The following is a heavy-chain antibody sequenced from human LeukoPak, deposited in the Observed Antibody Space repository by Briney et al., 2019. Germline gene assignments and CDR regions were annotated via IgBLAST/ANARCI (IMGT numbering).Heavy chain of an antibody. D-gene: IGHD3-16*01. CDR1: GGTFSSYA. CDR3: ARGPAWGNWFDP. CDR2: ISAYNGNT. Sequence: ASVKVSCKASGGTFSSYAISWVRQAPGQGLEWMGWISAYNGNTNYAQKLQGRVTMTRDTSISTAYMELSRLRSDDTAVYYCARGPAWGNWFDPWGQGTLVTVSS. V-gene: IGHV1-18*01. J-gene: IGHJ5*02.